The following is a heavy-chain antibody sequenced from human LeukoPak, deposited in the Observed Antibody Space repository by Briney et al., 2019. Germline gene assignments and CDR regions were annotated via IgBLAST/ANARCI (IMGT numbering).Heavy chain of an antibody. CDR3: ASSYSSSWYAYFDY. J-gene: IGHJ4*02. D-gene: IGHD6-13*01. CDR1: GFTVSSNY. V-gene: IGHV3-53*01. CDR2: IYSGGST. Sequence: GGSLRLSCAASGFTVSSNYMSWVRQAPGKGLEWVSVIYSGGSTYYADSVKGRFTISRDNSKNTLYLQMNSLRAEDTAVYYCASSYSSSWYAYFDYWGQGTLVTVSS.